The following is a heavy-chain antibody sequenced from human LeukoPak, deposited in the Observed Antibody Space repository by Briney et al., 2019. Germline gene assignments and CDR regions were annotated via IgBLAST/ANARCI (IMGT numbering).Heavy chain of an antibody. Sequence: GGSLRLSCAASGFTFSSYAMSWVRQVPGKGLEWVSVISGSGDNTYYADSVKGRFTISRDNSKNTLYLQMNSLRAEDTAVYYCARATDCSSTSCYRDYYYGMDVWGQGTTVTVSS. V-gene: IGHV3-23*01. J-gene: IGHJ6*02. CDR2: ISGSGDNT. D-gene: IGHD2-2*01. CDR1: GFTFSSYA. CDR3: ARATDCSSTSCYRDYYYGMDV.